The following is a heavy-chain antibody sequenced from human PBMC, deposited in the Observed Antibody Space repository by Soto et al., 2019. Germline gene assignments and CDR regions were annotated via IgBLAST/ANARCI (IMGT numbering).Heavy chain of an antibody. CDR2: IYYSGST. V-gene: IGHV4-39*01. Sequence: QLQLQESGPGLVKSSETLSLTCSVSGASISTSSDYWGWIRQPPGKGLEWIGKIYYSGSTQYNPSVKSRVTISVDTSRNQFSLKLSSVTAADTAVYYCAVYSYRTYHFDNWGQGTLVTVSP. J-gene: IGHJ4*02. CDR3: AVYSYRTYHFDN. CDR1: GASISTSSDY. D-gene: IGHD5-18*01.